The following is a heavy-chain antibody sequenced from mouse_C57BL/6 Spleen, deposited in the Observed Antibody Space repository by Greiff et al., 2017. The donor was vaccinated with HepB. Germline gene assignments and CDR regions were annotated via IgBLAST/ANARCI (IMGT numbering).Heavy chain of an antibody. CDR2: IHPNSGST. J-gene: IGHJ2*01. CDR3: ARSISYGSSYVGDY. D-gene: IGHD1-1*01. V-gene: IGHV1-64*01. CDR1: GYTFTSYW. Sequence: QVQLQQPGAELVKPGASVKLSCKASGYTFTSYWMHWVKQRPGQGLEWIGMIHPNSGSTNYNEKFKSKATLTVDKSSSTAYMQLSSLTSEDSAVYYCARSISYGSSYVGDYWGQGTTLTVSS.